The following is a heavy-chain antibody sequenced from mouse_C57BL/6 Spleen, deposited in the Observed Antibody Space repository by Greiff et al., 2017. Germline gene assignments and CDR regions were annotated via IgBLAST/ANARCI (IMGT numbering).Heavy chain of an antibody. Sequence: EVQLQESGPGLVKPSQSLSLTCSVTGYSITSGYYWNWIRQFPGNKLEWMGYISYDGSNNTNPSLKNRITITRDTSKYQFFLKFNSVTTEDTATDYYARDGGVTTNYYAMDYWGHGTSVTVSS. CDR3: ARDGGVTTNYYAMDY. CDR1: GYSITSGYY. V-gene: IGHV3-6*01. D-gene: IGHD2-5*01. CDR2: ISYDGSN. J-gene: IGHJ4*01.